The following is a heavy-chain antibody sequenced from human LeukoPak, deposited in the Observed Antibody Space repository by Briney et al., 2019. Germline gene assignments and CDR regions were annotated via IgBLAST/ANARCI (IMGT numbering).Heavy chain of an antibody. CDR1: GFTFSSYD. J-gene: IGHJ4*02. CDR2: IRPSGDNT. D-gene: IGHD2-15*01. V-gene: IGHV3-23*01. CDR3: ARVAGYCSGGSCYSGKNFDY. Sequence: PGGALRLSCAASGFTFSSYDMAWVRQAPGRGLEWVSSIRPSGDNTYYGDSVKGRFTISRDNSKNTLYLQMNSLRAEDTAVYYCARVAGYCSGGSCYSGKNFDYWGQGTLVTVSS.